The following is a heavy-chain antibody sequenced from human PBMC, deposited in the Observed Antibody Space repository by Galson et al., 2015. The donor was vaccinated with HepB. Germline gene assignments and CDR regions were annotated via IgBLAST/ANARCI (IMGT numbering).Heavy chain of an antibody. J-gene: IGHJ4*02. V-gene: IGHV1-46*01. CDR1: GYTFTTCN. CDR3: AREKFFTYYFDY. CDR2: ISPSDGAV. D-gene: IGHD3-3*01. Sequence: SVKVSCKATGYTFTTCNIQWVRQAPGQGLEWMGRISPSDGAVHYAQEFQGRVTMTRDTSTSTVYMDLSSLASEDTAVYYCAREKFFTYYFDYWGQGTLVTVSS.